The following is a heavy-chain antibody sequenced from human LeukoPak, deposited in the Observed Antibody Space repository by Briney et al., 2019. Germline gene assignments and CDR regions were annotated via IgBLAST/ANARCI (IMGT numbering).Heavy chain of an antibody. V-gene: IGHV3-30*04. D-gene: IGHD4-17*01. CDR2: ISYDGSNK. J-gene: IGHJ6*03. CDR3: ARVDGHMDV. Sequence: GGSLRLSCAASGFTFSSYAMHWVRQAPGKGLEWVAVISYDGSNKYYADSVKGRFTISRDNSKNTLYLQMNSLRAEDTAVYYCARVDGHMDVLGKGTTVTVSS. CDR1: GFTFSSYA.